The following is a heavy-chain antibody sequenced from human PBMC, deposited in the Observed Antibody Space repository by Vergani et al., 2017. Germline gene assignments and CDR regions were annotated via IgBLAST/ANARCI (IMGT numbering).Heavy chain of an antibody. D-gene: IGHD6-25*01. CDR2: IYYSGST. Sequence: QVQLQESGPGLVKPSETLSLICSVSGGPISSYYGSWIRQPPGKGLEWIGYIYYSGSTNYNPSLKSRVTISVDTSKNQFSLKLSYVTAADTAVYYCARGDTKVPATSHSYYMDVWGKXTTV. V-gene: IGHV4-59*01. CDR3: ARGDTKVPATSHSYYMDV. J-gene: IGHJ6*03. CDR1: GGPISSYY.